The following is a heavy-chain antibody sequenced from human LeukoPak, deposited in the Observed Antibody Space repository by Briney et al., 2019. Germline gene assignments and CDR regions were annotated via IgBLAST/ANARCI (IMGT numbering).Heavy chain of an antibody. CDR1: GYTFTGYY. CDR3: ARDPAKIVVVPAALRGPVDNWFDP. Sequence: ASVKVSCKASGYTFTGYYMHWVRQAPGQGLEWMGWINPNSGGTNYAQKFQGRVTMTRDTSIRTAYMELSRLRSDDTAVYYCARDPAKIVVVPAALRGPVDNWFDPWGQGTLVTVSS. V-gene: IGHV1-2*02. D-gene: IGHD2-2*01. CDR2: INPNSGGT. J-gene: IGHJ5*02.